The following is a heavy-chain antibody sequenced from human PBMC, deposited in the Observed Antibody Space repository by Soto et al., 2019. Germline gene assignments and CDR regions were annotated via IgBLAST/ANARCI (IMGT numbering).Heavy chain of an antibody. Sequence: SETLSLTCAVSGGSVTTYHWTWIRQPPGKGLEWIGYIYNSGSTNYSPALKSRVTISLDTSKNQFSLKVNSVTAADTAMYYCAKLRDGYYYHYRLDVWGQGTSVTVSS. CDR1: GGSVTTYH. CDR2: IYNSGST. CDR3: AKLRDGYYYHYRLDV. V-gene: IGHV4-59*02. J-gene: IGHJ6*02. D-gene: IGHD3-10*01.